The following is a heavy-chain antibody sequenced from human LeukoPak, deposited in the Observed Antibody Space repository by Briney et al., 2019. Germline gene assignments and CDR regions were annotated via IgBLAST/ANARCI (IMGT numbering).Heavy chain of an antibody. J-gene: IGHJ4*02. Sequence: GGSLRLSCAASGFTFSDYYMSWIRQAPGKGLEWVSYISSSGSTIYYADSVKGRFTISRDNAKNSLYLQMNNLKTEDTAVYYCTTDKDYASGRGWGQGTLVAVSS. CDR3: TTDKDYASGRG. CDR2: ISSSGSTI. D-gene: IGHD3-10*01. CDR1: GFTFSDYY. V-gene: IGHV3-11*01.